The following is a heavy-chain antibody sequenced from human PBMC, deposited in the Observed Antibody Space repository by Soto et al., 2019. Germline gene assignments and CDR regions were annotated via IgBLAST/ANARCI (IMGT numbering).Heavy chain of an antibody. CDR3: AKRSSGSHYDY. D-gene: IGHD1-26*01. CDR1: GFTFSSYA. Sequence: EVQLLESGGGLVQPGGSLRLSCAASGFTFSSYAMSWVRQAPGKGLEWVSVISGSGDSTYYADSVKGRFTISRDNSKNSLYLQMNSLRAEDTAVYYCAKRSSGSHYDYWGQGTLVTVSS. J-gene: IGHJ4*02. V-gene: IGHV3-23*01. CDR2: ISGSGDST.